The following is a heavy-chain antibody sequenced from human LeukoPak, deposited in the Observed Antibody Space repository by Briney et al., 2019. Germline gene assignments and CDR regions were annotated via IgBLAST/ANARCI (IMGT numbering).Heavy chain of an antibody. V-gene: IGHV3-21*01. CDR2: ISSSSSYI. CDR1: GFTFSSYS. Sequence: GGSLRLSCAASGFTFSSYSMNWVRQAPGKGLEWVSSISSSSSYIYYADSVKGRFTISRDNAKNSLYLQMNSLRAEDTAVYYCARVGDIAAAGPPLYYYMDVWGKGTTVTVSS. D-gene: IGHD6-13*01. CDR3: ARVGDIAAAGPPLYYYMDV. J-gene: IGHJ6*03.